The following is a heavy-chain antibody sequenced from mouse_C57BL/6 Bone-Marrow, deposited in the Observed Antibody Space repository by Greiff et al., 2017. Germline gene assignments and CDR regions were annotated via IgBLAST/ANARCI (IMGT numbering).Heavy chain of an antibody. Sequence: VKLQQSDAELVKPGASVKISCKVSGYTFTDHTIHWMKQRPEPGLEWIGYIYPRDGSPKYNEKFKGKATLTADKSSSTAYMQLNSLTSEDSAVYFCARRSLCDGYYGCFDYWGQGTTLTVSS. CDR3: ARRSLCDGYYGCFDY. J-gene: IGHJ2*01. CDR1: GYTFTDHT. CDR2: IYPRDGSP. D-gene: IGHD2-3*01. V-gene: IGHV1-78*01.